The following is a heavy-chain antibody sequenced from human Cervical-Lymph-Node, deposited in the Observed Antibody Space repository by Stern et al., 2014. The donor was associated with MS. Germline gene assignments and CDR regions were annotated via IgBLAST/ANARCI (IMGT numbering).Heavy chain of an antibody. J-gene: IGHJ4*02. CDR2: INPDSGDT. CDR3: TRYGDFFDN. V-gene: IGHV1-2*06. CDR1: GYPFIGFH. D-gene: IGHD4-17*01. Sequence: QVQLVQSGAEVKKPGASVKVSCKASGYPFIGFHLHWVRQAPGQGLEWMGRINPDSGDTNYAQKFQGRVTMTRDTSITTAYMELSSLGSDDTAFYYCTRYGDFFDNWGQGTLVTVSS.